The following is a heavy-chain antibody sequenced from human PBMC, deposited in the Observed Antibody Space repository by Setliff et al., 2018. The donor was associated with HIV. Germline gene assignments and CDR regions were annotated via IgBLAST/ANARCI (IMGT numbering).Heavy chain of an antibody. D-gene: IGHD1-1*01. CDR2: IIPIFGTA. CDR3: ARNPQPTGTPDYYYYYYMDV. Sequence: SVKVSCKASGGTFSSYAISWVRQAPGQGLEWMGRIIPIFGTANYAQEFQGRVTITADKSTSTAYMELSSLRSEDTAVYYCARNPQPTGTPDYYYYYYMDVWGKGTTVTSP. V-gene: IGHV1-69*06. CDR1: GGTFSSYA. J-gene: IGHJ6*03.